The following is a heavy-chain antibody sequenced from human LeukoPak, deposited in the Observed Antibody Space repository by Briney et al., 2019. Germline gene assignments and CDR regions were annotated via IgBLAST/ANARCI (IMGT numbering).Heavy chain of an antibody. CDR3: ARHYYDSSGYLGNYYYYGMDV. CDR2: IIPIFGTA. J-gene: IGHJ6*02. Sequence: ASVKVSCKASGGTFISYAISWVRQAPGQGLEWMGGIIPIFGTANYAQKFQGRVTITADESTSTAYMELSSLRSEDTAVYYCARHYYDSSGYLGNYYYYGMDVWGQGTTVTVSS. CDR1: GGTFISYA. V-gene: IGHV1-69*01. D-gene: IGHD3-22*01.